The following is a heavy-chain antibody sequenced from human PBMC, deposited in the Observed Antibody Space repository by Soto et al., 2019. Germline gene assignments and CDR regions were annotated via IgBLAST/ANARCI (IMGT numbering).Heavy chain of an antibody. Sequence: QVPLQESGPRLVRPSGTLSLTCTVSSGSISTANWWSWVRQPPGRGLEWIGEIYHSGSTNYNLSLKSRVTLSIDKSKNQFSLRLSSVAAADPAMDYCARRGGGVVLTATTPFDYWGQGTLVTVSS. J-gene: IGHJ4*02. CDR2: IYHSGST. D-gene: IGHD2-21*02. CDR3: ARRGGGVVLTATTPFDY. CDR1: SGSISTANW. V-gene: IGHV4-4*02.